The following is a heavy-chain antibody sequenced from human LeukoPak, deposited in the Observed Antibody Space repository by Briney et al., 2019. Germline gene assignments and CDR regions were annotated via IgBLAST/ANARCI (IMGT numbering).Heavy chain of an antibody. CDR2: IYYSGST. J-gene: IGHJ1*01. D-gene: IGHD3-10*01. CDR1: GGSISSSSYY. CDR3: ARHFQFRGIGPIQH. V-gene: IGHV4-39*01. Sequence: PSETLSLTCTVSGGSISSSSYYWGWIRQPPGKGLEWIGSIYYSGSTYYNPSLKSRVTISVDMSKNQFSLKLSSVTAADTAVYYRARHFQFRGIGPIQHWGQGTLVTVSS.